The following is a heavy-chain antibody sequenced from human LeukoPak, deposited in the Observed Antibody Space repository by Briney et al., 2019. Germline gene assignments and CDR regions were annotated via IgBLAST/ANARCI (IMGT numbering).Heavy chain of an antibody. D-gene: IGHD5-18*01. CDR1: GLTARTNY. J-gene: IGHJ4*02. CDR3: ARDAGSYGPDY. CDR2: IYSGGST. Sequence: GGSLRPSCAASGLTARTNYMSWVPQAPGKELEWVSVIYSGGSTYYADSVKGRFTISRDNSKNTLYLQMNNLRAEDTAVYYCARDAGSYGPDYWGQGTLVTVSS. V-gene: IGHV3-66*01.